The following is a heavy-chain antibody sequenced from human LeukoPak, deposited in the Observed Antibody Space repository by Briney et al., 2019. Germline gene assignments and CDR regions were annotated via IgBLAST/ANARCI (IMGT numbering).Heavy chain of an antibody. CDR2: ISYDGSNK. CDR1: GFTFSSYG. J-gene: IGHJ6*02. D-gene: IGHD6-13*01. CDR3: AKDQTSSSSWYWDGYYYYGMDV. Sequence: GGSLRLSCAASGFTFSSYGMHWVRQAPGKGLEWVAVISYDGSNKYYADSVKGRFTISRDNSKNTLYLQMNSLRAEDTAVYYCAKDQTSSSSWYWDGYYYYGMDVWGQGTTVTVSS. V-gene: IGHV3-30*18.